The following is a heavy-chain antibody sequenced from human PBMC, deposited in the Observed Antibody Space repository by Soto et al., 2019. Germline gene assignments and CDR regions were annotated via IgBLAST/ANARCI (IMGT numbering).Heavy chain of an antibody. V-gene: IGHV4-30-2*05. CDR3: ASRHSSPYFDY. Sequence: SEPLSLTCAVSGGSISRGGYSWSWIRQPPGKGLEWIGYIYHSGSTYYNPSLKSRVTISVDTSKNQFSLKLNSVTAADTAVYYCASRHSSPYFDYWGQGTLVTVSS. D-gene: IGHD6-13*01. CDR1: GGSISRGGYS. J-gene: IGHJ4*02. CDR2: IYHSGST.